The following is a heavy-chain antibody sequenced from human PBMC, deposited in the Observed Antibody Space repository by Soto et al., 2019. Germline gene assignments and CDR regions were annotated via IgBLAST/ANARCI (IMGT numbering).Heavy chain of an antibody. D-gene: IGHD3-16*02. Sequence: QVQLVQSGAEVKKPGASVKVSCKASGYTFTSYDINWVRQATGQGLEWMGWMNPNIDNTGYEQKFQGRGTMTRNTSINTDFMELSSLRSEDTAVYFCARAVGSLSRIEVWGQGTTVIVSS. V-gene: IGHV1-8*01. CDR1: GYTFTSYD. CDR3: ARAVGSLSRIEV. CDR2: MNPNIDNT. J-gene: IGHJ6*02.